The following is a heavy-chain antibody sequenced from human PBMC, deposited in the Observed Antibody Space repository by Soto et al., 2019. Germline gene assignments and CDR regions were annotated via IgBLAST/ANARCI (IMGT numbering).Heavy chain of an antibody. CDR3: AHRQRTVYFDY. CDR1: GFSLSTSGVG. Sequence: SGPTGEPTQTLTLTCTFSGFSLSTSGVGVGWIRQPPGKALEWLALIYWDDDKRYSPSLKSRLTITEDTSKTQVVLTMTNMDPVDTATYYCAHRQRTVYFDYWGQGTLVTVSS. J-gene: IGHJ4*02. CDR2: IYWDDDK. V-gene: IGHV2-5*02. D-gene: IGHD4-17*01.